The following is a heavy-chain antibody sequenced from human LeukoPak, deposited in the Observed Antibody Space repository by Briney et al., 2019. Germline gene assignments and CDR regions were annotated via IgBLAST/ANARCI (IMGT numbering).Heavy chain of an antibody. D-gene: IGHD5-24*01. CDR3: ANQRWLQLQLDY. CDR1: GFNFRGYA. V-gene: IGHV3-23*01. Sequence: PGGSLRLSCAASGFNFRGYAMSWVRQAPGKGLEWVSAISGSGGRAHYADSVRGRFTISRDNSQNTLYLQMNSLRAENTAVYYCANQRWLQLQLDYWGQGTLVTVST. J-gene: IGHJ4*02. CDR2: ISGSGGRA.